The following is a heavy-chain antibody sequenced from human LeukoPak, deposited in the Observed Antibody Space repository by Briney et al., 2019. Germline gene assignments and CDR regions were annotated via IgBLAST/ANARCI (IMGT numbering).Heavy chain of an antibody. Sequence: GASVKVSCKASGYTFPSYFMHWVRQAPGQGLEWMGIINPTGGSTTYAQKFQGRVTMTRDTSTSTVYMELSSLRSEDTAVYYCARDRIAAAGPPDAFDIWGQGTMVTVSS. CDR2: INPTGGST. V-gene: IGHV1-46*01. CDR1: GYTFPSYF. D-gene: IGHD6-13*01. J-gene: IGHJ3*02. CDR3: ARDRIAAAGPPDAFDI.